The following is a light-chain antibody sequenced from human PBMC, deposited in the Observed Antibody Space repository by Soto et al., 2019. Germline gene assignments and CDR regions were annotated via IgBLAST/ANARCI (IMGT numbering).Light chain of an antibody. CDR2: GAS. Sequence: EIVITQSPATLSVSPGERATLSCRASQSVRSNLAWYQQKPGQAPRLLIYGASIRATGIPARFSGSGSGTEFTLSISSLQSEDFAVYYCQQYNNWPRAFGQGTKVDIK. V-gene: IGKV3-15*01. CDR1: QSVRSN. CDR3: QQYNNWPRA. J-gene: IGKJ1*01.